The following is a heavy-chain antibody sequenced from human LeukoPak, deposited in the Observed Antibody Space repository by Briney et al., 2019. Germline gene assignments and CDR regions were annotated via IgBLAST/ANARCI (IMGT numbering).Heavy chain of an antibody. J-gene: IGHJ4*02. D-gene: IGHD3-22*01. V-gene: IGHV3-23*01. CDR2: ISDSGGRT. CDR3: AKRGVVIRVILVGFHKEAYYFDS. Sequence: GGSLRLSCAASGFTVSSNYMSWVRQAPGKGLEWVTGISDSGGRTNYADSVKGRFTISRDNPKNTLYLQMNSLRAEDTAVYFCAKRGVVIRVILVGFHKEAYYFDSWGQGALVTVSS. CDR1: GFTVSSNY.